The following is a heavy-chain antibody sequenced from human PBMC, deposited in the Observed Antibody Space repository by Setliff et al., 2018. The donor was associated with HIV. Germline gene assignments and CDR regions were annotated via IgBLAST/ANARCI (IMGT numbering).Heavy chain of an antibody. D-gene: IGHD3-3*01. J-gene: IGHJ3*02. CDR1: GFTFGDYA. CDR2: IRSKGYGGTT. Sequence: GGSLRLSCTVSGFTFGDYAMSWVRQAPGKGLEWVGFIRSKGYGGTTEYAASVKGRFTISRDDSQTIAYLQMNSLKTEDTAVYYCTRDRDNNFWSGLAFDIWGQGTTVT. CDR3: TRDRDNNFWSGLAFDI. V-gene: IGHV3-49*04.